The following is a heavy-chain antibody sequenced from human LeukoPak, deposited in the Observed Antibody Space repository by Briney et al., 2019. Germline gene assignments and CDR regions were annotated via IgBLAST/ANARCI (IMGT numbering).Heavy chain of an antibody. V-gene: IGHV3-49*03. CDR3: TRGSAVAGRFYFDY. D-gene: IGHD6-19*01. CDR2: IRSKAYGGAT. J-gene: IGHJ4*02. Sequence: GGSLRLSCTASGFTFGDYAMSWFRQAPGKGLEWVGLIRSKAYGGATEYAASVKGRFTISRDDSKSVAYLQMNSLKTEDTAVYYCTRGSAVAGRFYFDYWGQGTLVTVSS. CDR1: GFTFGDYA.